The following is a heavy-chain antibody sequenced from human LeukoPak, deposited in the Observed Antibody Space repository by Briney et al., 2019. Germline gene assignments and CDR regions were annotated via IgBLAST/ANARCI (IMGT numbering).Heavy chain of an antibody. CDR2: IYYSGST. CDR1: GGSISSSTYY. CDR3: ARVLDGSGSYRRPFDY. D-gene: IGHD3-10*01. J-gene: IGHJ4*02. V-gene: IGHV4-39*07. Sequence: SETLSLTCTVSGGSISSSTYYWGWTRQPPGKGLEWIGGIYYSGSTYYNPSLKSRVTISVDTSKSQFSLKLSSVTAADTAVYYCARVLDGSGSYRRPFDYWGQGTLVTVSS.